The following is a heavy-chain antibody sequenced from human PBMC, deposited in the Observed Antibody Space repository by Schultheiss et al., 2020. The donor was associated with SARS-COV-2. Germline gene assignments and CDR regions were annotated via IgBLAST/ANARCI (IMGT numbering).Heavy chain of an antibody. Sequence: GGSLRLSFAASGFTFDDYGMSWVRQAPGKGLEWVSAISGSGGSTYYADSVKGRFTISRDNSKNTLYLQMNSLRAEDTAVYYCATYYYDSSGYYNGWFDPWGQGTLVTVSS. D-gene: IGHD3-22*01. V-gene: IGHV3-23*01. J-gene: IGHJ5*02. CDR2: ISGSGGST. CDR3: ATYYYDSSGYYNGWFDP. CDR1: GFTFDDYG.